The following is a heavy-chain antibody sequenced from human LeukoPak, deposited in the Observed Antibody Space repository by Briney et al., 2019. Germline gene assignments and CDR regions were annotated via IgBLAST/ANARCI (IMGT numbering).Heavy chain of an antibody. V-gene: IGHV3-48*04. Sequence: GGSLRLSCVASGFTFSSSIMNWVRQAPGKGLEWLSYISSSSSTPIYYADSVKGRFTISRDNAKSSLYLQMNSLRAEDTAVYYCSRSGSLDYWGQGTLVTVSS. J-gene: IGHJ4*02. CDR2: ISSSSSTPI. CDR3: SRSGSLDY. CDR1: GFTFSSSI. D-gene: IGHD3-10*01.